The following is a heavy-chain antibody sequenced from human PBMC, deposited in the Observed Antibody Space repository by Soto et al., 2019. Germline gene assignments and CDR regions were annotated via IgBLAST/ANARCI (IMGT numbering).Heavy chain of an antibody. CDR2: INQSGGT. J-gene: IGHJ4*02. D-gene: IGHD5-12*01. CDR1: GGSISSYY. Sequence: SETLSLTCTVSGGSISSYYWTWIRQSPGKGLEWIGEINQSGGTNNNPSLKSRVTMSVDTSKNQFSLKLSSVTAADTAVYYCARGVNSGYAGIFDLWGRGTLVTGS. V-gene: IGHV4-34*01. CDR3: ARGVNSGYAGIFDL.